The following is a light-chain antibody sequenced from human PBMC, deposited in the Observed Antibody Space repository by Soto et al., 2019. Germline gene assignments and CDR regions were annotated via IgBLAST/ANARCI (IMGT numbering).Light chain of an antibody. CDR2: DAS. CDR1: QDISKY. J-gene: IGKJ4*01. Sequence: DIQMTPSPSSLSASVGDRVTIACQASQDISKYLNWYQFRPGQAPKLLIYDASNLETGVPSRFRGSGSGTHFTLTIISLQPEDVATYYCQQYDNLLALTFGGGTKVQIK. CDR3: QQYDNLLALT. V-gene: IGKV1-33*01.